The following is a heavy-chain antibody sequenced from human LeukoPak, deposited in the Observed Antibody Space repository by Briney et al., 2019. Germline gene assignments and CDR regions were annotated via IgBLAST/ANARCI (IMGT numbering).Heavy chain of an antibody. Sequence: PSETLSLTCTVSGGSISSSSYYWGWIRQPPGKGLEWIGSIYYSGSTYYNPSLKSRVTISVDTSKNQFSLKLSSVTAADTAVYYCARASADYYDSSGYYSLYYFDYWGQGTLVTVSS. CDR1: GGSISSSSYY. V-gene: IGHV4-39*07. J-gene: IGHJ4*02. CDR3: ARASADYYDSSGYYSLYYFDY. D-gene: IGHD3-22*01. CDR2: IYYSGST.